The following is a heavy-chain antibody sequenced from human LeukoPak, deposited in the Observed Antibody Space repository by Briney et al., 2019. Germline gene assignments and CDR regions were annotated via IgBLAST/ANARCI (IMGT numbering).Heavy chain of an antibody. J-gene: IGHJ5*02. CDR2: IYHSGST. Sequence: SETLSLTCTVSLGSISSYYWSWIRQPPGKGLEWIGEIYHSGSTNYNPSLKSRVTISVDKSKNQFSLKLSSVTAADTAVYYCARGFYPWGQGTLVTVSS. CDR1: LGSISSYY. CDR3: ARGFYP. V-gene: IGHV4-59*12.